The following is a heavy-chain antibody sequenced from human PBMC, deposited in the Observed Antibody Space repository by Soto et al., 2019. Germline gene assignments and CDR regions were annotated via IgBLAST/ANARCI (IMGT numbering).Heavy chain of an antibody. D-gene: IGHD6-19*01. CDR3: AKRPGYSSGWKRQYYFDY. Sequence: PGGSLRLSCAASGFTFSSYAMSWVRQAPGKGLEWVSAISGSGGSTYYADSVKGRFTISRDNSKNTLYLQMNSLRAEDTAVYYCAKRPGYSSGWKRQYYFDYWGQGTLVTVSS. CDR1: GFTFSSYA. J-gene: IGHJ4*02. V-gene: IGHV3-23*01. CDR2: ISGSGGST.